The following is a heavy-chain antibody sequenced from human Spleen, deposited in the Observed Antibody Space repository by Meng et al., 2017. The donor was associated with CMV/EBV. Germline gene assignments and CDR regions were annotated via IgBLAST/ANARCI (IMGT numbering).Heavy chain of an antibody. D-gene: IGHD2-15*01. CDR3: ARCFGWSNRFW. CDR1: GFSVSSNY. Sequence: EAQLVGWGGGLGQPGGSLRLSFTASGFSVSSNYKSWVRQAPGQGLEWVSGIYSGGSTYYADSVTGRFTIFRDNFKKTLYLQMHSLRAEDTAVYYCARCFGWSNRFWWGQGTLVTVSS. CDR2: IYSGGST. V-gene: IGHV3-66*01. J-gene: IGHJ1*01.